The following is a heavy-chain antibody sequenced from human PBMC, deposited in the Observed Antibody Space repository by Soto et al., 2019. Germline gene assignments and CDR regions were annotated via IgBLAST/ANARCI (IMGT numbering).Heavy chain of an antibody. CDR1: GFTFSSYS. V-gene: IGHV3-21*01. CDR2: ISSSSSYI. CDR3: ARGNYDILTGYYTAWFDP. D-gene: IGHD3-9*01. J-gene: IGHJ5*02. Sequence: EVQLVESGGGLVKPGGSLRLSCAASGFTFSSYSMNWVRQAPGKGLEWVSSISSSSSYIYYADSVKGRFTISRDNAKNSLYLQMNSLRAEDTAVYYCARGNYDILTGYYTAWFDPWGQGTLVTVSS.